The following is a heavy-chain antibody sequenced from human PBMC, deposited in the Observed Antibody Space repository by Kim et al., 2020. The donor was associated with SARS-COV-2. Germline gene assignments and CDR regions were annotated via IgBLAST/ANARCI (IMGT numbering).Heavy chain of an antibody. D-gene: IGHD6-19*01. J-gene: IGHJ5*02. CDR3: AREEDSGWYQGGTDYWFDP. Sequence: SETLSLTCTVSGGSISSYYWSWIRQPPGKGLEWIGYIYYSGSTNYNPSLKSRVTISVDTSKNQFSLKLSSVTAADTAVYYCAREEDSGWYQGGTDYWFDPWGQGTLVTVSS. CDR1: GGSISSYY. CDR2: IYYSGST. V-gene: IGHV4-59*01.